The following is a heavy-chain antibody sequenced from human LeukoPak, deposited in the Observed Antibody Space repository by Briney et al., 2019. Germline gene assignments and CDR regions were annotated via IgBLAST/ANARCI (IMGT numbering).Heavy chain of an antibody. CDR1: GGSISSYY. V-gene: IGHV4-59*01. D-gene: IGHD6-25*01. CDR2: IYYSGST. CDR3: ARPYSSGWRGAFDI. J-gene: IGHJ3*02. Sequence: SSETLSLTCTVSGGSISSYYWSWIRQPPGKGLEWIGYIYYSGSTNYNPSLKSRVTISVDTSKNQFSLRLNSVTAADTAVYYCARPYSSGWRGAFDIWGQGTMLTVSS.